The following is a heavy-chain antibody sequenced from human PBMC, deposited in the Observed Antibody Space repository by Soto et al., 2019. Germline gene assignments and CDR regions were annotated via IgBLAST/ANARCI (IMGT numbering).Heavy chain of an antibody. CDR1: GGPISPGGYF. D-gene: IGHD3-16*01. J-gene: IGHJ5*01. V-gene: IGHV4-31*02. CDR2: ITYSGST. Sequence: SETLSLTWSVSGGPISPGGYFWSRLLQHPGKGLEWIGYITYSGSTYYNPSLKSRVTISLDTSKHHFSLKLSSVTAADAAVYYCAWGKALSGNGHNRFDSWGQGTLVTVSS. CDR3: AWGKALSGNGHNRFDS.